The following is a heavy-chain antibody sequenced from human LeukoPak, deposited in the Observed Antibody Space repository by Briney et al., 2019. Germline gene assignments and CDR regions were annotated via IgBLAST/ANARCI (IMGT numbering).Heavy chain of an antibody. J-gene: IGHJ5*02. V-gene: IGHV3-30*04. CDR3: ARGFWFDP. CDR2: ISYDGSNK. Sequence: GGSQRLSCAASGFTFSSYAMHWVRQAPGKGLEWVAVISYDGSNKYYADSVKGRFTISRDNSKNTLYLQMNSLRAEDTAVYYCARGFWFDPWGQGTLVTVSS. CDR1: GFTFSSYA.